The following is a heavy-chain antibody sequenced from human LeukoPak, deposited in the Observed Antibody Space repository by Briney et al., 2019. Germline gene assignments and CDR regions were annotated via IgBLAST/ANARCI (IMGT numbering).Heavy chain of an antibody. CDR3: ARWPTMGGR. D-gene: IGHD4/OR15-4a*01. CDR2: IYNGGNGGTT. CDR1: GFTISSNY. V-gene: IGHV3-66*01. Sequence: GGSLRLSCAASGFTISSNYMTWVRQAPGKGLEWVSVIYNGGNGGTTYYADSVKGRFTISRDNSKNTLYLQMNSLRVEDTAVYYCARWPTMGGRWGQGTLVTVSS. J-gene: IGHJ4*02.